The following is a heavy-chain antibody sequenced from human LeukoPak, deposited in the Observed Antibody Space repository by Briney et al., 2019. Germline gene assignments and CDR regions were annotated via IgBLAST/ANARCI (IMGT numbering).Heavy chain of an antibody. CDR1: GFTFSSYG. CDR2: ISYDGSNK. V-gene: IGHV3-30*03. J-gene: IGHJ4*02. Sequence: SGGSLRLSCAASGFTFSSYGMHWVRQAPGKGLEWVAVISYDGSNKYYADSVKGRFTISRDNSKNTLYLQMDSLRAEDPAVYYCARVMSTTVVTALDYWGQGTLVTVSS. D-gene: IGHD4-23*01. CDR3: ARVMSTTVVTALDY.